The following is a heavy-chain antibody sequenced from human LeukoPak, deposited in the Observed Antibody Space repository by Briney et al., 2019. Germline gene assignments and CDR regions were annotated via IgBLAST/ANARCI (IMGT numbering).Heavy chain of an antibody. D-gene: IGHD2-2*01. Sequence: ASVEPSCKACDYTFTSYGISWVRQAPGQGLEWMGWINPNSGGTNYAQKFQGRVTMTRDTSISTAYMELSRLRSDDTAVYYCARVRGYCSSTSCYVPVDYNWFDPWGQGTLVTVSS. CDR1: DYTFTSYG. V-gene: IGHV1-2*02. J-gene: IGHJ5*02. CDR2: INPNSGGT. CDR3: ARVRGYCSSTSCYVPVDYNWFDP.